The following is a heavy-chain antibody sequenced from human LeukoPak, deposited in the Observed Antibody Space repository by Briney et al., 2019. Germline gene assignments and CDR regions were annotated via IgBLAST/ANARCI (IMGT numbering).Heavy chain of an antibody. D-gene: IGHD2-2*01. J-gene: IGHJ5*02. V-gene: IGHV1-46*01. CDR3: ARGRRRPAAPLNNNWFDP. CDR2: INPSGGNT. CDR1: GYIFTNYY. Sequence: ASVKVSCKASGYIFTNYYIYWVRQAPRQGLEWMGIINPSGGNTNYAQKFQGRVTMTRNMSTSTVYMELSSLRSEDTAVYYCARGRRRPAAPLNNNWFDPWGQGTLVTVSS.